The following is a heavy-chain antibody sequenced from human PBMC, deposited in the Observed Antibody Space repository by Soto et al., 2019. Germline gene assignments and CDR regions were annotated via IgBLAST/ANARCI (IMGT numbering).Heavy chain of an antibody. J-gene: IGHJ6*02. Sequence: GGSLRLSCAASGFTFSSYSMNWVRQAPGKGLEWVSYISSSSSTIYYADSVKGRFTISRDNAKNSLYLQMNSLRDEDTAVYYCARVYYDFWSGYLKDGMDVWGQGTTVTVSS. D-gene: IGHD3-3*01. CDR1: GFTFSSYS. CDR3: ARVYYDFWSGYLKDGMDV. CDR2: ISSSSSTI. V-gene: IGHV3-48*02.